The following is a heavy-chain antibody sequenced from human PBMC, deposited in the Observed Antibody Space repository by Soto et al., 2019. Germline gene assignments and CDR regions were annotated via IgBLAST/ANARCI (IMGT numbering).Heavy chain of an antibody. V-gene: IGHV3-74*01. CDR1: GFTFSSYW. CDR3: ASSSPYSSSCYPPYYFYGMDV. Sequence: GGSLRLSCAASGFTFSSYWMHWVRQAPGKGLVWVSRINSDGSSTSYADSVKGRFTISRDNDKNTLYLQMNSLRAEDTAVYYCASSSPYSSSCYPPYYFYGMDVWGQGTTVTVSS. J-gene: IGHJ6*02. CDR2: INSDGSST. D-gene: IGHD6-13*01.